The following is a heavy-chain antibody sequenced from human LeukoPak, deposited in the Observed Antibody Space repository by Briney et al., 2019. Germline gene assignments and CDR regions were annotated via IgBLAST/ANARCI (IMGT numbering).Heavy chain of an antibody. CDR1: GFTFSSYA. V-gene: IGHV3-30-3*01. CDR3: ARSTVEQWLVLRFDP. J-gene: IGHJ5*02. D-gene: IGHD6-19*01. CDR2: ISYDGSNK. Sequence: GGSLRLSCAASGFTFSSYAMHWVRQAPGKGLEWVAVISYDGSNKYYADSVKGRFTISRDNSKNTLYLQMNSLRAEDTAVYYCARSTVEQWLVLRFDPWGQGTLVTVSS.